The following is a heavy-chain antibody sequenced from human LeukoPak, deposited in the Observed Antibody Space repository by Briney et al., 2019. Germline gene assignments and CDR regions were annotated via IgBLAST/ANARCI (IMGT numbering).Heavy chain of an antibody. J-gene: IGHJ4*02. CDR2: MNSDGSHI. Sequence: PGGSLRLSCAASGFTLSDYSMNWVRQAPGKGLEWVSSMNSDGSHIYHADSLEGRFTISRGNARNSVYLQMNGLRDEDTAVYYCTRGSFGVFDYWGQGILVTVSS. CDR3: TRGSFGVFDY. V-gene: IGHV3-48*02. D-gene: IGHD3-10*01. CDR1: GFTLSDYS.